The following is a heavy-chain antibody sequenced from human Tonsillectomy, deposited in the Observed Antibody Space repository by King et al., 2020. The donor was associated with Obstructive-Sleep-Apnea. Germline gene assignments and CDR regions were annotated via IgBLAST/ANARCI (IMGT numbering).Heavy chain of an antibody. CDR1: GGSFSGYY. J-gene: IGHJ3*02. Sequence: VQLQQWGAGLLKPSETLSLTCAVYGGSFSGYYWNWIRQPPGKGLEWIGEINHSGITIYNPSLKSRVTISVDTSNNQFSRKLSAVTAADTAVYYCAGGDTYYYDRSVYYRTDAFDIWGQGTMVTVSS. CDR2: INHSGIT. V-gene: IGHV4-34*01. D-gene: IGHD3-22*01. CDR3: AGGDTYYYDRSVYYRTDAFDI.